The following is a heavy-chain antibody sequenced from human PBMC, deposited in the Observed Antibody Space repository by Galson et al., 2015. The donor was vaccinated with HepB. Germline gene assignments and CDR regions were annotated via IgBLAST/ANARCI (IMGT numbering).Heavy chain of an antibody. J-gene: IGHJ4*02. Sequence: CAISGDSISSNSAAWNWIRQSPSRGHEWLGRTYYRSKWYNDYAVSMRSRITINPDTSKNQFSLQLNSVTPEDTALYYCARTSYSSSWWTIDYWGQGTLVTVSS. D-gene: IGHD6-13*01. CDR1: GDSISSNSAA. V-gene: IGHV6-1*01. CDR2: TYYRSKWYN. CDR3: ARTSYSSSWWTIDY.